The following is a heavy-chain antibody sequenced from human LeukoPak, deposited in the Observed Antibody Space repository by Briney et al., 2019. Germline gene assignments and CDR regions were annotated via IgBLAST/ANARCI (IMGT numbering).Heavy chain of an antibody. Sequence: GGSLRLSCAASGFTFSSYWMNWARQAPGKGLEWVSAISRSSSDIYYADSVKGRFTVSRDNAKNSLYLQMNSLRAEDTAVYYCARDLSYGTRRFYGMDVWGQGTTVTVSS. CDR2: ISRSSSDI. V-gene: IGHV3-21*01. CDR3: ARDLSYGTRRFYGMDV. CDR1: GFTFSSYW. D-gene: IGHD5-18*01. J-gene: IGHJ6*02.